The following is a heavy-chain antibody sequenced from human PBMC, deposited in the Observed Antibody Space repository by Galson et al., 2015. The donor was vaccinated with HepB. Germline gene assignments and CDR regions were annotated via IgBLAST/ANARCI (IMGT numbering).Heavy chain of an antibody. CDR3: AKGGTYYYDTYYDY. V-gene: IGHV3-30*18. D-gene: IGHD3-22*01. CDR1: GFTFSSYG. CDR2: ISYDGSNK. J-gene: IGHJ4*02. Sequence: SLRLSCAASGFTFSSYGMHWVRQAPGKGLEWVAVISYDGSNKYYADSVKGRFTISRDNSKNTLYLQMNSLRAEDTAVYYCAKGGTYYYDTYYDYWGQGTLVTVSS.